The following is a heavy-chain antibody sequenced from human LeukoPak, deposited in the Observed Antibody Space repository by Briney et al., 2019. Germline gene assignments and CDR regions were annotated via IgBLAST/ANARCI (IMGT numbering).Heavy chain of an antibody. V-gene: IGHV3-23*01. CDR3: AKDTRITGTFSRDY. D-gene: IGHD1-7*01. J-gene: IGHJ4*02. CDR2: ISGSGSVT. CDR1: GFTFNTYG. Sequence: GGSLRLSCAASGFTFNTYGMSWVRQSPGKGLEWVSAISGSGSVTHYADSVKGRFTISRDNSKNTLYLQMNSLRAEDTAVYYCAKDTRITGTFSRDYWGQGTLVTVSS.